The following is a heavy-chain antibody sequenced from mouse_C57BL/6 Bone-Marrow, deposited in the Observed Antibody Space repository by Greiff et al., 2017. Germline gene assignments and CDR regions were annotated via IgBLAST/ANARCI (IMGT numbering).Heavy chain of an antibody. CDR2: ISYDGSN. Sequence: DVKLQESGPGLVKPSQSLSLTCSVTGYSITSGYYWNWIRQFPGNKLEWMGYISYDGSNNYNPSLKNRIPITRDTSKNQFFLKLNSVTTEDTATYYCARDRSSWFAYWGQGTLVTVSA. CDR1: GYSITSGYY. J-gene: IGHJ3*01. CDR3: ARDRSSWFAY. V-gene: IGHV3-6*01.